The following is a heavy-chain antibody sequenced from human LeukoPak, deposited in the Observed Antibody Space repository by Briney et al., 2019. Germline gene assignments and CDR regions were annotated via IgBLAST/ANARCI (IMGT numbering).Heavy chain of an antibody. D-gene: IGHD3-22*01. Sequence: GGSLRLSCAASGFTFSNYGMHWVRQAPGKGLEWVAFIRYDGSNKYYADSVKGRFTISRDNSKDTLYLQMNSLRAEDTAVYYCARVGYYDSSGQELDYWGQGTLVTVSS. CDR3: ARVGYYDSSGQELDY. CDR2: IRYDGSNK. CDR1: GFTFSNYG. J-gene: IGHJ4*02. V-gene: IGHV3-30*02.